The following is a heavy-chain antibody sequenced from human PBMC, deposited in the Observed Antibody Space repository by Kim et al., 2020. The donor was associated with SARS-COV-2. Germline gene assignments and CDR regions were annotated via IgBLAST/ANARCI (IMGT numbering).Heavy chain of an antibody. CDR1: GGSISSSSYY. V-gene: IGHV4-39*07. CDR3: ARGRSGYYYDYYYYYGMDV. Sequence: SETLSLTCTVSGGSISSSSYYWGWIRQPPGKGLEWIGSIYYSGSTYYNPSLKSRVTISVDTSKNQFSLKLSSVTAADTAVYYCARGRSGYYYDYYYYYGMDVWGQGTTVTVSS. CDR2: IYYSGST. D-gene: IGHD3-22*01. J-gene: IGHJ6*02.